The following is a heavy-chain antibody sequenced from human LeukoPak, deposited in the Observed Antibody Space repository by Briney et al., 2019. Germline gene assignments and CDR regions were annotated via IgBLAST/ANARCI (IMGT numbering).Heavy chain of an antibody. D-gene: IGHD1-7*01. J-gene: IGHJ4*02. CDR2: INPSGEFT. Sequence: ASVEVSCMASGYTFTSYYIHWVRQAPGQGLEWMGLINPSGEFTTYAQKFQGRVTMTRDMSTSTVYMELSSLRSEDTAVYYCARDLGSGQIGTTPGGLDYWGQGTLVTVSS. CDR3: ARDLGSGQIGTTPGGLDY. V-gene: IGHV1-46*01. CDR1: GYTFTSYY.